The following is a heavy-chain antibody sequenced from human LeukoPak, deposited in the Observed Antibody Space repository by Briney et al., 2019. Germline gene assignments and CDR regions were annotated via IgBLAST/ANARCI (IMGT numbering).Heavy chain of an antibody. CDR3: ARGLTIFGVVIIPLFDY. CDR1: GYTFTIYG. Sequence: ASVKVSCKASGYTFTIYGISWVRQAPGQGLEWMGWISAYNGNANYAQKLQGRVTMTTDTSTSTAYMELRSLRSDDTAVYYCARGLTIFGVVIIPLFDYWGQGTLVTVSS. J-gene: IGHJ4*02. V-gene: IGHV1-18*01. CDR2: ISAYNGNA. D-gene: IGHD3-3*01.